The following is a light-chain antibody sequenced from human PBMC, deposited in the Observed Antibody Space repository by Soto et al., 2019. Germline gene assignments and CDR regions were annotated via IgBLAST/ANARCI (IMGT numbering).Light chain of an antibody. J-gene: IGLJ2*01. CDR1: GSNIGSNS. CDR2: SDS. Sequence: QPVLIQPPSASGTPGQRVTMSCSGSGSNIGSNSVNWYQQLPQTAPKLLIHSDSQRPSGVPDRFSASKSGTSASLAISGLQSEDEAEYYCGVWDDSLNGPIFGGGTKLTVL. V-gene: IGLV1-44*01. CDR3: GVWDDSLNGPI.